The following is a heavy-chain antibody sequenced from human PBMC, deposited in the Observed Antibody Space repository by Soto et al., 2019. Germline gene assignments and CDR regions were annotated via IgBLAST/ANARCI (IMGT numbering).Heavy chain of an antibody. Sequence: SVKVSCKASGFTFTSSAVQWVRQARGQRLEWIGWIVVGSGNTNYAQKFQERVTITRDMSTSTAYMELSSLRSEDTAVYYCAAKSGSSIGWFDPWGQGXLVTVYS. CDR3: AAKSGSSIGWFDP. CDR2: IVVGSGNT. J-gene: IGHJ5*02. CDR1: GFTFTSSA. D-gene: IGHD6-6*01. V-gene: IGHV1-58*01.